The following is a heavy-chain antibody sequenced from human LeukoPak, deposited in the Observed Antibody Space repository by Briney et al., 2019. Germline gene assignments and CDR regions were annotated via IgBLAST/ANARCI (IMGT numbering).Heavy chain of an antibody. CDR1: GFTFSSYG. CDR2: ISGSGGST. Sequence: GGSLRLSCAASGFTFSSYGMSWVRQAPGKGLEWVSAISGSGGSTYYADSVKGRFTISRDNSKNTLYLQMNSLRAEDTAVYYCAKTLRGAIMPEFDYWGQGTLVTVSS. V-gene: IGHV3-23*01. J-gene: IGHJ4*02. CDR3: AKTLRGAIMPEFDY. D-gene: IGHD3-10*01.